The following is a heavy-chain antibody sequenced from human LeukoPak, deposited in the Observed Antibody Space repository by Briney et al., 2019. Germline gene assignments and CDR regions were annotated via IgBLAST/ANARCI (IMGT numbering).Heavy chain of an antibody. CDR3: AGAYYYDSSGYRQILNWFDP. V-gene: IGHV4-59*11. CDR2: IYYSGST. D-gene: IGHD3-22*01. Sequence: PSETLSLTCTVSGGSISSHYWSWIRQPPGKGLEWIGYIYYSGSTNYNPSLKSRVTISVDTSKSQFSLKLSSVTAADTAVYYCAGAYYYDSSGYRQILNWFDPWGQGTLVTVSS. J-gene: IGHJ5*02. CDR1: GGSISSHY.